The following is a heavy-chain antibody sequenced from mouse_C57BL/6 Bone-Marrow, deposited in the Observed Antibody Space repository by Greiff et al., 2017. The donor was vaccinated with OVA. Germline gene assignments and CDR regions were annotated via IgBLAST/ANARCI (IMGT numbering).Heavy chain of an antibody. J-gene: IGHJ2*01. CDR1: GFTFSDYY. V-gene: IGHV5-16*01. Sequence: EVKVVESEGGLVQPGSSMKLSCTASGFTFSDYYMAWVRQVPEKGLEWVANINYDGSSTYYLDSLKSRFIISRDNAKNILYLQMSSLKSEDTATYYCARESYYDYWGQGTTLTVSS. D-gene: IGHD2-12*01. CDR3: ARESYYDY. CDR2: INYDGSST.